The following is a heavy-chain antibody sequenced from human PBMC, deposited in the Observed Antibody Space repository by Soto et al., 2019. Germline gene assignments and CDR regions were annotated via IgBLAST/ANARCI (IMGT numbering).Heavy chain of an antibody. CDR1: GFTFSDYY. J-gene: IGHJ4*02. Sequence: GGSLRLSCVASGFTFSDYYMDWVRQAPGKGLEWVGRVRNKVNSYTTEYAASVKGRFTVSRDDSRNSVYLQMNSLKTGDTAMYYCSRAGILTTPYYTDYWGLGTLVTVSS. V-gene: IGHV3-72*01. CDR2: VRNKVNSYTT. CDR3: SRAGILTTPYYTDY. D-gene: IGHD2-21*01.